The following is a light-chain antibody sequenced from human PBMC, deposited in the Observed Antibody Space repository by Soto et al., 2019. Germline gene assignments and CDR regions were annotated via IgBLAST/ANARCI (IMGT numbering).Light chain of an antibody. J-gene: IGKJ2*01. CDR3: QQYYSTPPST. V-gene: IGKV3-15*01. CDR1: QSVRSN. Sequence: EIVMTQSPATLSVSPGERATLSCRASQSVRSNFAWYQQKRGQAPRLLIYGASARATDIPARFSGSGSGTEFTLTISSLQSEDFAVYYCQQYYSTPPSTFGQGTKVEIK. CDR2: GAS.